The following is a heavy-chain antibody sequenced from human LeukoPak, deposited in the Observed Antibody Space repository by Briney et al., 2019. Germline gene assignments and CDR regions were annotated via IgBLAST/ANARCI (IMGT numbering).Heavy chain of an antibody. J-gene: IGHJ4*01. CDR2: VKKDGNQ. Sequence: GGSLRLSCAASGFTFTRHWMRWVRQAPGKGLEWVASVKKDGNQYSVDSVKGRFIISRDNARNSLSLQMSSLRAEDTAIYFCARGPDYGDALDYFDYWGREPWSPSP. D-gene: IGHD4-17*01. CDR3: ARGPDYGDALDYFDY. CDR1: GFTFTRHW. V-gene: IGHV3-7*01.